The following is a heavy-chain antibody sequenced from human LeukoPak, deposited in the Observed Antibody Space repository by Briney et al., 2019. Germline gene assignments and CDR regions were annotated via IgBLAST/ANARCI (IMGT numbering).Heavy chain of an antibody. J-gene: IGHJ6*02. CDR3: ARSGYSGYDPYYYYYYCMDV. Sequence: PGGSLRLSCVTSGFTFSSYNMNWVRQAPGKGLEWVSSISSSTYIYYADSVKGRFTISRDNAKNSLYLQMNSLRAEDTAVYYCARSGYSGYDPYYYYYYCMDVWGQGTTVTVSS. CDR1: GFTFSSYN. CDR2: ISSSTYI. V-gene: IGHV3-21*01. D-gene: IGHD5-12*01.